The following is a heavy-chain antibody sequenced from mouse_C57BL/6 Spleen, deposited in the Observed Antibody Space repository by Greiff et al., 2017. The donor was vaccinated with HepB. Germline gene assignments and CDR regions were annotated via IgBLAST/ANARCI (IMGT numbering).Heavy chain of an antibody. D-gene: IGHD2-4*01. Sequence: QVQLQQPGAELVKPGASVKLSCKASGYTFTSYWMHWVKQRPGQGLEWIGMIHPNSGSTNYNEKFKSKATLTVDKSSSTAYMQLSSLTSEDSAVYYCARHPYDYGGGSYAMDYWGQGTSVTVSS. CDR2: IHPNSGST. J-gene: IGHJ4*01. CDR1: GYTFTSYW. CDR3: ARHPYDYGGGSYAMDY. V-gene: IGHV1-64*01.